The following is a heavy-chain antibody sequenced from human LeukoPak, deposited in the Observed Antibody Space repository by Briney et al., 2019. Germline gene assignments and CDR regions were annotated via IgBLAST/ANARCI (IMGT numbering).Heavy chain of an antibody. CDR3: ARGGYCGGDCYFYY. J-gene: IGHJ4*02. Sequence: SETLSLTCTVSGGPISSGSYYWRWIRQPAGKGLEWIGRIYTSGSTNYNPSLKSRVTISVDTSKNQFSLKLSSVTAADTAVYYCARGGYCGGDCYFYYWGQGTLVTVSS. V-gene: IGHV4-61*02. CDR2: IYTSGST. D-gene: IGHD2-21*02. CDR1: GGPISSGSYY.